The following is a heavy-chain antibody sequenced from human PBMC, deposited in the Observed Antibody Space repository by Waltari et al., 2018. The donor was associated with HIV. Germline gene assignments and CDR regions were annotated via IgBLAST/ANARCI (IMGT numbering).Heavy chain of an antibody. J-gene: IGHJ4*02. CDR1: GFTVSSNY. V-gene: IGHV3-53*01. CDR3: PYVNCSGGSCYLNY. CDR2: IYSGGST. D-gene: IGHD2-15*01. Sequence: EVQLVESGGGLIQPGGSLRLSCAASGFTVSSNYMSWVRPAPGKGLEWVSVIYSGGSTYYADSVKGRFTISRDNSKNTLYLQMNSLRAEDTAVYYCPYVNCSGGSCYLNYWGQGTLVTVSS.